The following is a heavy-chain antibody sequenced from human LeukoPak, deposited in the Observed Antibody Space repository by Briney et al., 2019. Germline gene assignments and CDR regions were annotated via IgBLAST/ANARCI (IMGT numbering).Heavy chain of an antibody. CDR1: GFTVSSKY. Sequence: GGSLRLSCAASGFTVSSKYMSWVRQAPGKGLEWVSVMYSGGSTYYADSVEGRFTISRDNSKNTVYLQMNSLRAEDTAVYYCARERRYCSGGSCYSIAFDIWGQGTMVTVSS. J-gene: IGHJ3*02. D-gene: IGHD2-15*01. V-gene: IGHV3-53*01. CDR2: MYSGGST. CDR3: ARERRYCSGGSCYSIAFDI.